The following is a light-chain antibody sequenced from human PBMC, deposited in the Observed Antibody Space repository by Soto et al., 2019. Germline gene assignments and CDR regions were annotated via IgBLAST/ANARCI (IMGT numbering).Light chain of an antibody. J-gene: IGKJ4*01. CDR2: DAS. CDR3: QQRSNWPLT. V-gene: IGKV3-11*01. CDR1: QSVSSY. Sequence: IGFTQSPATLSLSPGERATLSCRASQSVSSYLAWYQQKPGQAPRLLIYDASNRATGIPARFSGSGSGTDFTLTISSLEPEDFAVYYCQQRSNWPLTFGGGTKVDIK.